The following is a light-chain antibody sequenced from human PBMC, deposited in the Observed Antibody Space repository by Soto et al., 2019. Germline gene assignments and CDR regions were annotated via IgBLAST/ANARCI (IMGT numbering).Light chain of an antibody. CDR1: QSINYW. CDR3: QQYNSYPWT. J-gene: IGKJ1*01. CDR2: DAS. Sequence: DIQMTQSPSTLSASVGDRVTFSCRASQSINYWLAWYQQKPGKAPKLLVYDASSLESGVPSRFSGSGSGTEFTLTIGSLQPDDLAAYYCQQYNSYPWTFGQGTKVEIK. V-gene: IGKV1-5*01.